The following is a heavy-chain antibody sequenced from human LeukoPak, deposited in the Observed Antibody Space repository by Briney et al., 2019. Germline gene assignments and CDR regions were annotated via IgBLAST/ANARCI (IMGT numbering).Heavy chain of an antibody. D-gene: IGHD2-2*01. CDR3: ARVSSTYYFDY. CDR1: GGSFSGYY. CDR2: INHSGST. J-gene: IGHJ4*02. Sequence: SETLSLTCAVYGGSFSGYYWSWIRQPPGKGLEWIGEINHSGSTNYNPSLKSRVIISVDTSKNQFSLKLSSVTAADTAVYYCARVSSTYYFDYWGQGTLVTVSS. V-gene: IGHV4-34*01.